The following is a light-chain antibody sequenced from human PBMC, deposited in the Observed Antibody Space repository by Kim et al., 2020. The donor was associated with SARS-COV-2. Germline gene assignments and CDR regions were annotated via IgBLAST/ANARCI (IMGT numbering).Light chain of an antibody. CDR3: QQYATSPVT. V-gene: IGKV3-20*01. CDR2: GSS. Sequence: PGERPTPSCEAMQTVPSNCLAGFKQKPGQPPRFFIYGSSIRATGISDRFSGGGFETDFTLTINRVEPEDSAVYYGQQYATSPVTFGQGTKLEI. J-gene: IGKJ2*01. CDR1: QTVPSNC.